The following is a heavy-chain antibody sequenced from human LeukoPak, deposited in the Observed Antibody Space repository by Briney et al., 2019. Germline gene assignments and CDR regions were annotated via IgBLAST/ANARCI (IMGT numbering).Heavy chain of an antibody. J-gene: IGHJ5*02. CDR3: ARGRYGTISRGWFDP. V-gene: IGHV4-38-2*02. CDR1: NYSISTDYY. D-gene: IGHD1-14*01. Sequence: SETLSLTCTVSNYSISTDYYWGWIRQPPGKGLEWIGTMYHSGSTYYNPSLKSRVTISVDTSKKKISLKLSSVTAADTAVYYCARGRYGTISRGWFDPWGQGTLVTVSS. CDR2: MYHSGST.